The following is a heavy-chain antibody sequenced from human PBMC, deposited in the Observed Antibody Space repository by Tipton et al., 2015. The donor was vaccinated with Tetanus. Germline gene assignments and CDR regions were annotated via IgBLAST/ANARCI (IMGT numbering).Heavy chain of an antibody. D-gene: IGHD2-15*01. J-gene: IGHJ4*02. Sequence: TLSLTCTVSGGPISSYYWSWIRQPPGKGLEWIGYIYYSGSTNYNPSLKSRVTISVDTSKNQFSLKLSSVTAADTAVYYCARRRMYLDYWGQGTLVTVSS. CDR1: GGPISSYY. CDR3: ARRRMYLDY. CDR2: IYYSGST. V-gene: IGHV4-59*01.